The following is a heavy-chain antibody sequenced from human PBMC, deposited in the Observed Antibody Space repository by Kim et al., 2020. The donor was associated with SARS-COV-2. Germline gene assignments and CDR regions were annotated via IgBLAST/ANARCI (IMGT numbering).Heavy chain of an antibody. CDR3: AKDLLEWFFANYYYYGMDV. CDR2: ISYDGSNK. CDR1: GFTFSSYG. J-gene: IGHJ6*04. Sequence: GGSLRLSCAASGFTFSSYGMHWVRQAPGKGLEWVAVISYDGSNKYYANSVKGRFTISRDNSKNTLYLQMNSLRAEDTAVYYCAKDLLEWFFANYYYYGMDVWGKGTTATVSS. D-gene: IGHD3-3*01. V-gene: IGHV3-30*18.